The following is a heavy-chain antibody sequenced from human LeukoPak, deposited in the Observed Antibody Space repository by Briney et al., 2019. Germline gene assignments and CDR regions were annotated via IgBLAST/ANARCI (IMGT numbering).Heavy chain of an antibody. V-gene: IGHV5-51*01. D-gene: IGHD3-22*01. Sequence: GESLKISCQGSGYSFTRYWIGWVRQMPGKGLEWMGIIYPGDSDTRYSPAFQGQVTISADKSISTAYLQWSSLKASDTAMYYCARHGRVEDSSGYYSLDYWGQGTLVTVSS. CDR2: IYPGDSDT. CDR3: ARHGRVEDSSGYYSLDY. J-gene: IGHJ4*02. CDR1: GYSFTRYW.